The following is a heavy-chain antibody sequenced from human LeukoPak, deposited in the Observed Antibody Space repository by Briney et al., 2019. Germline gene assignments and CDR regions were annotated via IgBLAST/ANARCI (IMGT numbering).Heavy chain of an antibody. D-gene: IGHD3-10*01. Sequence: PGGSLRLSCEASGFSFSTYEMNWVRQPPGKGLEWIGEIYLSGSTNYNPSLKSRVTISVDKSNKQVSLKVTSVTAADTAVYYCASSNSRNYFNLDFWGQGTLVTVSS. V-gene: IGHV4-4*02. CDR1: GFSFSTYE. CDR3: ASSNSRNYFNLDF. J-gene: IGHJ4*02. CDR2: IYLSGST.